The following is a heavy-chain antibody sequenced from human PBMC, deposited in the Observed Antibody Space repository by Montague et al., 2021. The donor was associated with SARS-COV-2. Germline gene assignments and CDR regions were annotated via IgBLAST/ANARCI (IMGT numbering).Heavy chain of an antibody. V-gene: IGHV6-1*01. J-gene: IGHJ4*02. CDR2: YHMLEWYN. CDR1: GDSDGVEEPRCR. Sequence: CAISGDSDGVEEPRCRSEEHTSAIESRQQLVRYHMLEWYNDYAVSVKSRITINPDTSKNQISLQLNSVTPEDTAVYYCARTSASSDYWGQGTLVTVSS. CDR3: ARTSASSDY. D-gene: IGHD1-26*01.